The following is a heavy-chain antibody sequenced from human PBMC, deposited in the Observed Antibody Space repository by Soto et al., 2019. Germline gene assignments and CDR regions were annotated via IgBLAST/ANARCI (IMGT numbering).Heavy chain of an antibody. D-gene: IGHD4-17*01. V-gene: IGHV3-30-3*01. CDR1: GFTFNMYA. J-gene: IGHJ6*02. CDR2: ISFDGTKK. Sequence: PGGSLRLSCAASGFTFNMYALHWVRQAPGKGLEWVAVISFDGTKKYYSDSVKGRFPISRDNLKNTLYLQMNNLRVEDAALYFCAREDDYGYRYINYGLDVWGQGTTVTVSS. CDR3: AREDDYGYRYINYGLDV.